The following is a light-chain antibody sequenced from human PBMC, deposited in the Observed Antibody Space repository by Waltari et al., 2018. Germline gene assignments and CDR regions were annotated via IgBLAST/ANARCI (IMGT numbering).Light chain of an antibody. CDR3: QSYDSSLTAWV. V-gene: IGLV1-40*01. Sequence: QSVLTQPPSVSGAPGQRVTISCTGSNPNIGAGFDVPWYKQIPGTAPKVLIYGNTNRPSGVPDRFSGSKSGTSASLAITGLQAEDEADYYCQSYDSSLTAWVFGGGTRLTVL. CDR2: GNT. J-gene: IGLJ3*02. CDR1: NPNIGAGFD.